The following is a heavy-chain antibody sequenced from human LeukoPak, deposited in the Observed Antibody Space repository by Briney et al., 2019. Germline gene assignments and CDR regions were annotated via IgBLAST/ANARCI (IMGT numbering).Heavy chain of an antibody. Sequence: PSETLSLTCTVSGGSISSYYWSWIRQPPGKGLEWIGYIYYSGSTNYNPSLKSRVTISVDTSKNHFSLKLSSVTAADTAVYYCARTRAGTFDYWGQGTLVTVSS. V-gene: IGHV4-59*08. CDR3: ARTRAGTFDY. J-gene: IGHJ4*02. CDR1: GGSISSYY. D-gene: IGHD6-13*01. CDR2: IYYSGST.